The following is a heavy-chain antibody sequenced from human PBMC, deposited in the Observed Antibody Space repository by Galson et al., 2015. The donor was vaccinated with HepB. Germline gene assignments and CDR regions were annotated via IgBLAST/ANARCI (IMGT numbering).Heavy chain of an antibody. CDR1: GFTYISYS. V-gene: IGHV3-21*01. Sequence: SLRLSCAASGFTYISYSMNWVRQAPGKGLEWVSSITSGSDYIDYADSVKGRFTISRDNSKNSLFLQMNSLRVEDTAVYYCARTGSSSTILRNSWFDPWGQGTLVTVSS. CDR3: ARTGSSSTILRNSWFDP. CDR2: ITSGSDYI. J-gene: IGHJ5*02. D-gene: IGHD2-2*01.